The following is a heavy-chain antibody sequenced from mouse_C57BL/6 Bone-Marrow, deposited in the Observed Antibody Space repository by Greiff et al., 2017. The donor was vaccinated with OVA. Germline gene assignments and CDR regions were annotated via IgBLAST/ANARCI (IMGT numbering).Heavy chain of an antibody. V-gene: IGHV14-3*01. D-gene: IGHD2-3*01. J-gene: IGHJ3*01. CDR2: IDPANGNT. Sequence: VQLQQSVAELVRPGASVKLSCTASGFNIKNTYMHWVKQRPEQGLEWIGRIDPANGNTKYAPKFQGKATITADTSSNTAYLQLSSLTSEDSAIYYCASDLLYDGYYVGAWFAYWGQGTLVTVSA. CDR3: ASDLLYDGYYVGAWFAY. CDR1: GFNIKNTY.